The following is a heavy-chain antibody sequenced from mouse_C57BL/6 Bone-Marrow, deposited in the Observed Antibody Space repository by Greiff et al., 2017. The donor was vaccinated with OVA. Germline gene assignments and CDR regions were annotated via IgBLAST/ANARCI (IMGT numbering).Heavy chain of an antibody. D-gene: IGHD1-1*01. J-gene: IGHJ1*03. Sequence: EVQLQQSGPELVKPGDSVKISCKASGYSFTGYFMNWVMQSHGKSLEWIGRINPYNGDTFYNQKFKGKATLTVDKSSSTAHMELRSLTSEDSAVYCCGRGRILRDWYFDVWGTGTTVTVSS. CDR3: GRGRILRDWYFDV. CDR2: INPYNGDT. CDR1: GYSFTGYF. V-gene: IGHV1-20*01.